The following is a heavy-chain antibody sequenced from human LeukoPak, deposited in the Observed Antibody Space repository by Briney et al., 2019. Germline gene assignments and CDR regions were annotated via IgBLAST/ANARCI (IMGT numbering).Heavy chain of an antibody. Sequence: GGSLRLSCAASGFTFNNYWMNWVRQAPGKGLEWVAMIKQGGSEKYYVESVKGRFTISRDNAKNSLYLQMNSLRAEDTAVYYCARDSGYCSSTSCHRGDAFDIWGQGTMVTVSS. CDR3: ARDSGYCSSTSCHRGDAFDI. D-gene: IGHD2-2*02. J-gene: IGHJ3*02. CDR2: IKQGGSEK. CDR1: GFTFNNYW. V-gene: IGHV3-7*05.